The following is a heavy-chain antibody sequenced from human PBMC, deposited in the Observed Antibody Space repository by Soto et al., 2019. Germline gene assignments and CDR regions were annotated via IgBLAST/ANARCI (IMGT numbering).Heavy chain of an antibody. Sequence: QVQLQESGPGLVKPSQTLSLTCTVSGGSISSDDFYWSWIRQHPGKGLEWIGYIYYSGNTYYNPXLKXXXXXXXXXXXXXXXXXXXXXXXXXXXXXXXXXXXXXXXSWFDPWGQGTLVTVSS. CDR1: GGSISSDDFY. CDR3: XXXXXXXXSWFDP. V-gene: IGHV4-30-4*08. CDR2: IYYSGNT. J-gene: IGHJ5*02.